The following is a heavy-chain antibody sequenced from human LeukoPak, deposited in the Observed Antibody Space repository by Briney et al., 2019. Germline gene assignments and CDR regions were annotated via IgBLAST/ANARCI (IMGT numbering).Heavy chain of an antibody. Sequence: TGGSLRLSCAASGFTFSSYWMSWVRQAPGKGLEWVANKKQDGSEKYYVDSVKGRFTISRDNAKNSLYLQMNSLRAEDTAVYYCARDLSWFGELSLDYWGQGTLVTVSS. CDR1: GFTFSSYW. V-gene: IGHV3-7*04. D-gene: IGHD3-10*01. J-gene: IGHJ4*02. CDR2: KKQDGSEK. CDR3: ARDLSWFGELSLDY.